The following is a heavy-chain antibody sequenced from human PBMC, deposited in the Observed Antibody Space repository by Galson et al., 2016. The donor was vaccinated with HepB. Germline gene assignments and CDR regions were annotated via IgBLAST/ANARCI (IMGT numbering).Heavy chain of an antibody. Sequence: SETLSLTCTVSRGSVTHSTYYWGWLRQPPGKGLEWIGYIHSSGTTNYNPSLKSRVTISLDTSKNQFSLKLTSVAAADTAQYYCAGRVVQAAYGGWGQATLVTVTS. V-gene: IGHV4-61*01. D-gene: IGHD2-2*01. J-gene: IGHJ4*02. CDR2: IHSSGTT. CDR1: RGSVTHSTYY. CDR3: AGRVVQAAYGG.